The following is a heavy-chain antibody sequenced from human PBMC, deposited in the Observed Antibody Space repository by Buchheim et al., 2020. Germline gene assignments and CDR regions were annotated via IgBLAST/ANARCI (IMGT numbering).Heavy chain of an antibody. J-gene: IGHJ4*02. V-gene: IGHV3-48*01. CDR3: ARVSMVLDY. D-gene: IGHD3-10*01. Sequence: EVQLVESGGGLVQPGGSLRLSCAASGFTFSCYSMNWVRQASGKGREWVSYISSSSSTIYYADSVKGRLTISRDNANNSQNMQMNSLRADDTAVYYCARVSMVLDYWGQGTL. CDR1: GFTFSCYS. CDR2: ISSSSSTI.